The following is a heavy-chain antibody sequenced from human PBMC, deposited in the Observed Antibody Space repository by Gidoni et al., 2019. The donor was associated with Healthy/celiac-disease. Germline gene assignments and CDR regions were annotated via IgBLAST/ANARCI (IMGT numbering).Heavy chain of an antibody. CDR2: ISSSSSYI. V-gene: IGHV3-21*01. Sequence: EVQLVESGGGLVKPGGSLRLSCAASGFTFSSYSMNWVGQAPGKGLEWVSSISSSSSYIDYADSVKGRFTISRDNAKNSLYLQMNSLRAEDTAVYYCARDPTFYDSSGYYNDAFDIWGQGTMVTVSS. D-gene: IGHD3-22*01. CDR1: GFTFSSYS. CDR3: ARDPTFYDSSGYYNDAFDI. J-gene: IGHJ3*02.